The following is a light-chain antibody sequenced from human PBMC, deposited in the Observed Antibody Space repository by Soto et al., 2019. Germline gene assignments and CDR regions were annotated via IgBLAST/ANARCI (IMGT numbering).Light chain of an antibody. CDR1: QSVLYSSNNKNY. J-gene: IGKJ4*01. V-gene: IGKV4-1*01. CDR2: WAS. Sequence: DIVMTQSPDSLAVSLGERATINCKSSQSVLYSSNNKNYLAWYQQKPGQSPKLLIFWASTRESGVPDRFSGSGSGTDFTLTISNLQAEDVAGYFCQQYYNTPLTFGGGTKVEI. CDR3: QQYYNTPLT.